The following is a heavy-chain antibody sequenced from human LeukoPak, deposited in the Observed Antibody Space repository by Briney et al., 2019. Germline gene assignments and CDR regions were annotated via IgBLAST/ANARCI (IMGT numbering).Heavy chain of an antibody. J-gene: IGHJ4*02. CDR2: IKSKTEDGTM. CDR3: TTGNSLGRDGNYFFDF. D-gene: IGHD1-7*01. V-gene: IGHV3-15*01. CDR1: GFPFSTIW. Sequence: PGGSLRLSCAASGFPFSTIWMNWVRQAPGKGLEWVGRIKSKTEDGTMDYAAPVKGRFTISRDDSKNTLYLQMNSLKTEDTAVYYCTTGNSLGRDGNYFFDFWGPGTLVTVSS.